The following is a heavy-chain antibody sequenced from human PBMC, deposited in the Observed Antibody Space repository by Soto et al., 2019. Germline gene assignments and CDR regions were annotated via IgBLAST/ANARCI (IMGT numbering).Heavy chain of an antibody. CDR3: AKRNWNCSSSSCFVLGAFDV. V-gene: IGHV3-23*01. CDR1: GFTFSIYA. J-gene: IGHJ3*01. D-gene: IGHD2-2*01. Sequence: EVQLLESGGGLVQPGGSLRLSCAASGFTFSIYAMSWVRQAPGKGLEWVSGINSSGGTTYSADSVKGRITISRDNYKNTLYLQIDSLRAEDTAVYFCAKRNWNCSSSSCFVLGAFDVWGQGTMVTVSS. CDR2: INSSGGTT.